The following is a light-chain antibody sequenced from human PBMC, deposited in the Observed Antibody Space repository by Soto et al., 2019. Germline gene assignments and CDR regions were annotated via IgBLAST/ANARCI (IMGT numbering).Light chain of an antibody. CDR1: QGVSNSY. CDR3: QQYGSSSIT. Sequence: EIVLTQSPGTLSLSAGERATLSCRASQGVSNSYLAWYQQRPGQAPRLLIYAASSRATGIPDRFSGSGSGTDFTLTISRLEPEDCVVYYCQQYGSSSITFGQGTRLEI. J-gene: IGKJ5*01. V-gene: IGKV3-20*01. CDR2: AAS.